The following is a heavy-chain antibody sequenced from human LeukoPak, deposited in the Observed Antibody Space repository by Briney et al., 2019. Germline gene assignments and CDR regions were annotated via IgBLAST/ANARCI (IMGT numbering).Heavy chain of an antibody. V-gene: IGHV3-23*01. CDR2: ISGSGSST. Sequence: GGSLRLSCAASGFTFSSYAMSWVRQAPGKGLEWVSGISGSGSSTYYADSVKGRFTLSRDYPKNTLYLQMNSLRAEDTAVYFCAKHSGSYYYPPNWDSWGQGTLVTVSS. J-gene: IGHJ4*02. D-gene: IGHD1-26*01. CDR1: GFTFSSYA. CDR3: AKHSGSYYYPPNWDS.